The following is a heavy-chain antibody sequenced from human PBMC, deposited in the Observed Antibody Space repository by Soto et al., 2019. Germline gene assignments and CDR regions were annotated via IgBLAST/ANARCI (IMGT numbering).Heavy chain of an antibody. V-gene: IGHV1-2*02. CDR3: ARLSVDVPE. CDR2: IDPKSGGT. Sequence: QLVQSGAEVKKPGASVRVSCKTSGPPVIAYYIHWVRQAPGQGLEWMGWIDPKSGGTTYKQKFLGRVTMTRNTSMNTAYLDLNRLTSDDTAVYYCARLSVDVPEWGQGTLITVSS. D-gene: IGHD5-12*01. J-gene: IGHJ4*02. CDR1: GPPVIAYY.